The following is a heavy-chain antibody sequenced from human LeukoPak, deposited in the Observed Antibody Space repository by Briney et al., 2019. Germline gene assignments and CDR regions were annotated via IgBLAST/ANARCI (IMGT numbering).Heavy chain of an antibody. J-gene: IGHJ4*02. CDR1: GGSISSFY. D-gene: IGHD2-15*01. Sequence: SETLSLTCTVSGGSISSFYSSWVRQPPERGLEWVAKIYYTGSANYNPSLKSRVTMSVDTSKNQFSLNLSSVTAADTAVYYCARDCRGGSCYRGVDYWGQGTLVTVSS. CDR3: ARDCRGGSCYRGVDY. CDR2: IYYTGSA. V-gene: IGHV4-59*12.